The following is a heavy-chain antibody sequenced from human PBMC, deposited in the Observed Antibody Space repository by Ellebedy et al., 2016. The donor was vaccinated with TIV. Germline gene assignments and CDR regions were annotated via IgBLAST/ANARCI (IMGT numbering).Heavy chain of an antibody. V-gene: IGHV3-48*04. CDR3: ATDGSYGDYRSPMHAFEM. D-gene: IGHD4-17*01. CDR1: GFTFAPYA. J-gene: IGHJ3*02. Sequence: GESLKISCAASGFTFAPYAMNWVRQAPGRGLEWISYISGSSLTIYYADSVKGRFSISRDNAHNSLFLQMNSLRAEDTAVYFCATDGSYGDYRSPMHAFEMWGQGTMVSVSS. CDR2: ISGSSLTI.